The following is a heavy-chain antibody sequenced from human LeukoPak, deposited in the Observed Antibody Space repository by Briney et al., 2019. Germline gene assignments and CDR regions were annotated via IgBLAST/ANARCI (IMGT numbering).Heavy chain of an antibody. CDR3: ARTRGYSYGPPFDF. CDR2: IDPIDSYT. D-gene: IGHD5-18*01. V-gene: IGHV5-10-1*01. Sequence: GESLRISCKGSGYSFTNYWITWLRQLRGKVLEWMGRIDPIDSYTNYSPSCQGHVTISADKSITIGYLQWSSLKASDTAMYYCARTRGYSYGPPFDFWGQGTLVTVSS. J-gene: IGHJ4*02. CDR1: GYSFTNYW.